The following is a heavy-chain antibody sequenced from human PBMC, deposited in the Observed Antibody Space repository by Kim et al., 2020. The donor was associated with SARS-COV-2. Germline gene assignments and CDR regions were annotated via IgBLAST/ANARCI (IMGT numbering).Heavy chain of an antibody. Sequence: GESLKISCKGSGYSFTSYWIGWVRQMPGKGLEWMGIIYPGDSDTRYSPSFQGQVTISADKSISTAYLQWSSLKASDTAMYYCARHGEYSSRMGWFDPWGQGTLVTVSS. CDR3: ARHGEYSSRMGWFDP. J-gene: IGHJ5*02. D-gene: IGHD6-13*01. CDR2: IYPGDSDT. V-gene: IGHV5-51*01. CDR1: GYSFTSYW.